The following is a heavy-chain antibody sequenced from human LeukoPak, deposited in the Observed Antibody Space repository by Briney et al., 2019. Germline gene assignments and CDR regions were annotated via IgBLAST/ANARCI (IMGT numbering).Heavy chain of an antibody. J-gene: IGHJ6*03. D-gene: IGHD4-11*01. V-gene: IGHV1-58*02. CDR2: IVVGTGAT. Sequence: ASVKVSCKASGMALSTSAIHWVRQTRGQRLEWLGWIVVGTGATNYTETLQGRVTITRDLSTGTAYMDLRGPTFDDTGVYFCAAVTSSYSNSRPPYYYYYMDVWGKGTTVTMSS. CDR1: GMALSTSA. CDR3: AAVTSSYSNSRPPYYYYYMDV.